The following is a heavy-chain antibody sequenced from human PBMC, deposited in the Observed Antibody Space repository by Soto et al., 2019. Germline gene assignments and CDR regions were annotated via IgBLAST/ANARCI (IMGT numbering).Heavy chain of an antibody. V-gene: IGHV5-51*01. D-gene: IGHD6-6*01. CDR2: IYAADSDT. J-gene: IGHJ6*02. CDR3: ARDLIPPRLYSTSSGLIYYFGMDV. CDR1: TYSFTNYW. Sequence: PGESLKISCKGSTYSFTNYWIAWVRQMPGKGLECMGIIYAADSDTRYSPSFQGQVIISADTSIRTAYLQWDSLKPSDTAMYYCARDLIPPRLYSTSSGLIYYFGMDVWGQGTTVTVSS.